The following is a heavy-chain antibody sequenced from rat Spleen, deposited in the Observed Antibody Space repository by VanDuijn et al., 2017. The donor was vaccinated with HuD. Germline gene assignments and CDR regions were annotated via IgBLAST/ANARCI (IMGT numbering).Heavy chain of an antibody. J-gene: IGHJ4*01. CDR2: ISSDGGRN. CDR1: GFTFSSYD. D-gene: IGHD4-3*01. V-gene: IGHV5-25*01. Sequence: EVELVESGGGLVQPGRSLKLSCVASGFTFSSYDMAWVRQAPTKGLEWVASISSDGGRNFYRDSVKGRFTISRDGAKSTLYLQMGSLRSEDTATYYCARMNSGYGVMDAGGQGASVTVSS. CDR3: ARMNSGYGVMDA.